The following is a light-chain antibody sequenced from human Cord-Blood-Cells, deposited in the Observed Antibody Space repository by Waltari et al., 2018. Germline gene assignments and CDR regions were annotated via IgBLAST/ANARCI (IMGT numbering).Light chain of an antibody. CDR1: QSVTSSY. Sequence: EIVLTQSSGTLSLSPGERATLSCRASQSVTSSYLAWYQQKPGQAPRLLIYGASSRATGIPDRFSGSGSETDFTLTISRLEPEDFAVYYCQQYGSSPYTFGQATKLEIK. CDR3: QQYGSSPYT. V-gene: IGKV3-20*01. CDR2: GAS. J-gene: IGKJ2*01.